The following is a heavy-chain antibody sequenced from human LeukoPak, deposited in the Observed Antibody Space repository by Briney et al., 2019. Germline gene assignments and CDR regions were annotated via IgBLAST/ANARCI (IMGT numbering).Heavy chain of an antibody. D-gene: IGHD7-27*01. CDR2: FSGSGGST. J-gene: IGHJ4*02. CDR1: GFTFSSYG. Sequence: GGSLRLSCAASGFTFSSYGMSWVRQAPGKGMEWVSAFSGSGGSTYYADSVKGRFTISRDNSKNTLYLQMNSLRAEDTAVYYCAKSVGTYCFDHWGQGALVTVSS. CDR3: AKSVGTYCFDH. V-gene: IGHV3-23*01.